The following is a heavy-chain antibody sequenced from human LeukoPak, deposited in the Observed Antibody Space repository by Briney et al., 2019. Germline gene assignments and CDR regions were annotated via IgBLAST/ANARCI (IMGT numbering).Heavy chain of an antibody. CDR1: GFTFSSYW. J-gene: IGHJ2*01. CDR2: IKQDGSEK. Sequence: GGSLRLSCAASGFTFSSYWMSWVRQAPGKGLEWVANIKQDGSEKYYVDSVKGRFTIPRDNAKNSLYLQMNSLRAEDTAVYYCARDRAAALGAWYFDLWGRGTLVTVSS. V-gene: IGHV3-7*01. CDR3: ARDRAAALGAWYFDL. D-gene: IGHD6-13*01.